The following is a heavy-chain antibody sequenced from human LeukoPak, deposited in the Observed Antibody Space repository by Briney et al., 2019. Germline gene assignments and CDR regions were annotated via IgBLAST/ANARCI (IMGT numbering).Heavy chain of an antibody. CDR2: ISGSATWI. CDR3: AKREGSGSYNSHIPFDY. CDR1: GFTFSNYA. D-gene: IGHD3-10*01. J-gene: IGHJ4*02. Sequence: GGSLRLSCAASGFTFSNYAMTWVRQAPGKGLEWVSTISGSATWIHYADSVRGRFSISRDNSKHTVCLQMNSLRAEDTAVYYCAKREGSGSYNSHIPFDYWGQGTLVTVSS. V-gene: IGHV3-23*01.